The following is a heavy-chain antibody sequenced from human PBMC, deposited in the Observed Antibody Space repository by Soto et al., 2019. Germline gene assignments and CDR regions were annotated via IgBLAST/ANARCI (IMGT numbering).Heavy chain of an antibody. CDR3: ARATPTPYGSGSYSYGMDV. Sequence: GGSLRLSCAASGFTFSSYSMNWVRQAPGKGLEWVSSISSSSSYIYYADSVKGRFTISRDNAKNSLYLQMNSLRAEDTAVYYCARATPTPYGSGSYSYGMDVWGQGTKVTVSS. CDR1: GFTFSSYS. CDR2: ISSSSSYI. J-gene: IGHJ6*02. D-gene: IGHD3-10*01. V-gene: IGHV3-21*01.